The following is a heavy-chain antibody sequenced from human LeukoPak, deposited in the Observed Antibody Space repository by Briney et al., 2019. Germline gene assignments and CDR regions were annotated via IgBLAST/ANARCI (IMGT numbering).Heavy chain of an antibody. CDR3: AKDTYDFWSGYYSRTIDY. V-gene: IGHV3-30*02. J-gene: IGHJ4*02. Sequence: GGSLRLSCAASGFTFSSYGMHWVRQAPGMGLEWVAFIRYDGSNKYYADSVKGRFTISRDNSKNTLYLQMNSLRAEDTAVCYCAKDTYDFWSGYYSRTIDYWGQGALVTVSS. CDR2: IRYDGSNK. D-gene: IGHD3-3*01. CDR1: GFTFSSYG.